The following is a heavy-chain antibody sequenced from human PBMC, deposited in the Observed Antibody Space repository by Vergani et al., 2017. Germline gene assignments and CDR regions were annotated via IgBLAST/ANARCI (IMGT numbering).Heavy chain of an antibody. Sequence: EVQLVESGGGLVQPGGSLRLSCAAFGFTFNNYWMHWVRQAPGKGLMWLSRINTDGSSTNYADSVKGRFTISRDNAKSSLYLQMNSLTAEDTAIYYCAKGAKAAARASGPDYWGQGTLVTVSS. CDR1: GFTFNNYW. J-gene: IGHJ4*02. CDR3: AKGAKAAARASGPDY. D-gene: IGHD6-6*01. CDR2: INTDGSST. V-gene: IGHV3-74*01.